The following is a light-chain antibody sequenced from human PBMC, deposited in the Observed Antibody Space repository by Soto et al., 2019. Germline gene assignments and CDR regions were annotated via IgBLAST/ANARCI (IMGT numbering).Light chain of an antibody. Sequence: QAVVTQPASVSGSPGQSITISCTGTSSDVGSYNLVSWYQQHPDKAPKVMIHEGSKRPSGVSGRFSGSKSGNTASLTISGLQAEDEADYYCCSYARGNTFVFGTGTKLTVL. J-gene: IGLJ1*01. CDR2: EGS. CDR1: SSDVGSYNL. V-gene: IGLV2-23*03. CDR3: CSYARGNTFV.